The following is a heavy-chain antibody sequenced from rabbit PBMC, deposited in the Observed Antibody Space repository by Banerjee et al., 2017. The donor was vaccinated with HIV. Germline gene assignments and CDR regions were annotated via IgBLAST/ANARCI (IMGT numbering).Heavy chain of an antibody. Sequence: QEQLEESGGDLVKPEGSLTLTCTASGFSFSSTHYMCWVRQAPGKGLEWIGCIYGGSVVITFYASWAKGRFTISKTSSTTVTLQMTSLTVADTATYFCARDLAGVTGWNFNLWGPGTLVTVS. J-gene: IGHJ4*01. CDR1: GFSFSSTHY. V-gene: IGHV1S45*01. CDR2: IYGGSVVIT. CDR3: ARDLAGVTGWNFNL. D-gene: IGHD4-1*01.